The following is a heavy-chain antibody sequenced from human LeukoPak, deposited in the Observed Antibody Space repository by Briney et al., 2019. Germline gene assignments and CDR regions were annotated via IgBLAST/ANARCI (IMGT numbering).Heavy chain of an antibody. CDR1: GYTFSNHW. J-gene: IGHJ4*02. Sequence: GESLKISCKTGGYTFSNHWIGWVRQTPGKGLEWMGNIYPGDSQPGDSDPRYSPSFRGQVAISADKSVSTAYLQWNSLKASDTAMYYCARREGSSTPDDYWGQGTLVTVSS. D-gene: IGHD2-2*01. CDR3: ARREGSSTPDDY. CDR2: IYPGDSQPGDSDP. V-gene: IGHV5-51*01.